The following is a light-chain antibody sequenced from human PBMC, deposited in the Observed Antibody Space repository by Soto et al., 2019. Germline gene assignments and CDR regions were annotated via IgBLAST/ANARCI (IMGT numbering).Light chain of an antibody. Sequence: DIKISKSPSTLSASVRDRVIITCRASQSISSWLAWYQQKPGKVPNLLIYDASNLESGVPLRFSGSGSGTEFTLTISSLQPDDFATYYCQQYLISWTFGQGSNVDIK. J-gene: IGKJ1*01. CDR1: QSISSW. CDR2: DAS. V-gene: IGKV1-5*01. CDR3: QQYLISWT.